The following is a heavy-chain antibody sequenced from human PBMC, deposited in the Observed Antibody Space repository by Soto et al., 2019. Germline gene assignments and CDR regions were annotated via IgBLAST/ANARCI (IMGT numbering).Heavy chain of an antibody. J-gene: IGHJ3*02. Sequence: QVQLQESGPGLVKPSQTLSLTCTVSGGSISSGGYYWSWIRQHPGKGLEWIGYIYYSGSTYYNPSLKSRVTISVDTSKNQFSLKLSSVTAADTAVYYCARAAPDIVVVPAASSAFDIWGQGTMVTVSS. D-gene: IGHD2-2*01. CDR1: GGSISSGGYY. V-gene: IGHV4-31*03. CDR2: IYYSGST. CDR3: ARAAPDIVVVPAASSAFDI.